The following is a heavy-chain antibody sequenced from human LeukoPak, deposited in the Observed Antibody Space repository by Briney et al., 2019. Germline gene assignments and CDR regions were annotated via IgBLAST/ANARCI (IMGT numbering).Heavy chain of an antibody. V-gene: IGHV4-59*01. J-gene: IGHJ4*02. D-gene: IGHD3-22*01. Sequence: PSETLSLTCTVSGGSISSYYWSWIRQPPGKGLEWIGYIYYSGSTNYNPSLKSRVTISVDTSKNQFSLKLTSVTAADTAVYYCARDLRPYDSSGYFDYWGQGTLVTVSS. CDR3: ARDLRPYDSSGYFDY. CDR1: GGSISSYY. CDR2: IYYSGST.